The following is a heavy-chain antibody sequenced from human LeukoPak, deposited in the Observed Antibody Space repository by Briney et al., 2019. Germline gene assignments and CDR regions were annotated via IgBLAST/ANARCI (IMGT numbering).Heavy chain of an antibody. D-gene: IGHD3-10*01. Sequence: GGSLRLSCAASGFTFSSYGMHWVRQAPGKGLEWVGRIKSKTDGGTTDYAAPVKGRFTISRDDSKNTLYLQMDSLKTEDTAVYYCTTEPITMVRGVPFDPWGQGTLVTVSS. V-gene: IGHV3-15*01. J-gene: IGHJ5*02. CDR3: TTEPITMVRGVPFDP. CDR1: GFTFSSYG. CDR2: IKSKTDGGTT.